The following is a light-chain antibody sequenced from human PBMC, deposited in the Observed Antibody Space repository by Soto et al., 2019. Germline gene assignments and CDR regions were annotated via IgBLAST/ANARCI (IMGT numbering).Light chain of an antibody. J-gene: IGKJ1*01. CDR2: GAS. CDR1: QSVSRN. Sequence: EIVFTQSPGTLSLSPGERATLSCRASQSVSRNLAWYQQKPGQAPRLLIYGASTRATGIPARFSGSGSGTEFTLTISSLQYEDFAVYYCQQYNSGPPVTFGQGTKVDIK. V-gene: IGKV3D-15*01. CDR3: QQYNSGPPVT.